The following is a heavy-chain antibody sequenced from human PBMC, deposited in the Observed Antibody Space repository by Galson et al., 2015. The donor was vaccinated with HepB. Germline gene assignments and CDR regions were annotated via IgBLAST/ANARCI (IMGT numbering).Heavy chain of an antibody. D-gene: IGHD6-19*01. J-gene: IGHJ3*02. V-gene: IGHV6-1*01. CDR1: GDSVSSNSAA. CDR3: ASAPGIAVWGVDAFDI. Sequence: CAISGDSVSSNSAAWNWIRQSPSRGLEWLGRTYYRSKWYNDYAVSVKSRITINPDTSKNQFSLQLNSVTPEDTAVYYCASAPGIAVWGVDAFDIWGQGTMVTVSS. CDR2: TYYRSKWYN.